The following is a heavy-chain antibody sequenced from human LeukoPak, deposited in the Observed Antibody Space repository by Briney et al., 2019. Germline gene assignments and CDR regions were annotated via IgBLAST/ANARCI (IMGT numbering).Heavy chain of an antibody. CDR3: ARDTSDYDFWSGYNRTPFDY. Sequence: PGGSLRLSCAASGFTFSNYNMNWVRQAPGKGLEWVSSITSSSSYIYYADSVEGRFTISRDDAKNSLYLQMDSLRAEDTAVYFCARDTSDYDFWSGYNRTPFDYWGQGTLVTVSS. CDR2: ITSSSSYI. J-gene: IGHJ4*02. D-gene: IGHD3-3*01. V-gene: IGHV3-21*01. CDR1: GFTFSNYN.